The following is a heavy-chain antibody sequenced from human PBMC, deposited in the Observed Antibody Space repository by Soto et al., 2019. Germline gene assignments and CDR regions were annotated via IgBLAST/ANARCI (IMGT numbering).Heavy chain of an antibody. CDR2: INPKSGGT. CDR3: ARGDSTDCSNGVCSFFYNHDMDV. Sequence: ASVKVSCKTSGYMFTSYGIAWVRQAPGQGLEWLGRINPKSGGTSTAQKFQGWVTMTTDTSISTASMELTRLTSDDTAIYYCARGDSTDCSNGVCSFFYNHDMDVWGQGTTVTVS. CDR1: GYMFTSYG. V-gene: IGHV1-2*04. J-gene: IGHJ6*02. D-gene: IGHD2-8*01.